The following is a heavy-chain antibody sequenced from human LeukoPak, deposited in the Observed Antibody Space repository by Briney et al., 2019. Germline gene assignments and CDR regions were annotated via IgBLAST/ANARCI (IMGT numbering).Heavy chain of an antibody. D-gene: IGHD3-3*01. CDR3: AKGSPEYYDFWSGYSTGVDY. CDR1: GFTFSNYG. J-gene: IGHJ4*02. V-gene: IGHV3-30*02. CDR2: IRYDGSNK. Sequence: GGSLRLSCAASGFTFSNYGMHWVRQAPGKGLEWVAFIRYDGSNKYYRGSVRGRFTISRDDSKNTLYLQMNSLRAEDTAVYYCAKGSPEYYDFWSGYSTGVDYWGQGTLVTVSS.